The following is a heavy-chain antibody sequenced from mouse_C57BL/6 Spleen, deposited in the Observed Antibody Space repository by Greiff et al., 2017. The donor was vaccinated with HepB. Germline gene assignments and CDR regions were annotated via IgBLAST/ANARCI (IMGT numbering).Heavy chain of an antibody. D-gene: IGHD1-1*01. CDR2: ISSGGDYI. J-gene: IGHJ3*01. V-gene: IGHV5-9-1*02. CDR1: GFTFSSYA. Sequence: EVMLVESGEGLVKPGGSLKLSCAASGFTFSSYAMSWVRQTPEKRLEWVAYISSGGDYIYYADTVKGRFTISRDNARNTLYLQMSSLKSEDTAMYYCTRHYGSSYGFAYWGQGTLVTVSA. CDR3: TRHYGSSYGFAY.